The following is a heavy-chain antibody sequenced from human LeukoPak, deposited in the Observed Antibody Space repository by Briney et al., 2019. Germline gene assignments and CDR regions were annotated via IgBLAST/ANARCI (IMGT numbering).Heavy chain of an antibody. J-gene: IGHJ4*02. CDR3: ARDRQPLGYLDY. Sequence: GGSLRLSCAASGFTFSSYSMNWVRQAPGKGLEWVSSISSSSSYIYYADSVKGRFTISRDNAKNSLYLQMNSLRAEDTAVYYCARDRQPLGYLDYWGQGTLVTVSS. CDR1: GFTFSSYS. CDR2: ISSSSSYI. V-gene: IGHV3-21*01. D-gene: IGHD2-2*01.